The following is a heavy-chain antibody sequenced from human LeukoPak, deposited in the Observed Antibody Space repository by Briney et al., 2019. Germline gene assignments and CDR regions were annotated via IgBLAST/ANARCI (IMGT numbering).Heavy chain of an antibody. CDR3: ARDLGYCSGGSCYNWFDP. J-gene: IGHJ5*02. Sequence: ASLKVSCKASGYTFTSYGISWVRQAPGQGLEWMGWISAYNGNTNYAQKLQGRVTMTTDTSTSTAYMELRSLRSDDTAVYYCARDLGYCSGGSCYNWFDPWGQGTLVTVSS. D-gene: IGHD2-15*01. CDR2: ISAYNGNT. CDR1: GYTFTSYG. V-gene: IGHV1-18*01.